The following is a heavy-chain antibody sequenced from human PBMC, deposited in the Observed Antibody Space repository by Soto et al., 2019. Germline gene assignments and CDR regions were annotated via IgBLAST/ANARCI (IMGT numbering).Heavy chain of an antibody. V-gene: IGHV4-39*01. CDR3: ASQASPYYYYGMDV. Sequence: QLQLQESGPGLVKPSETLSLTCTVSGGSISSSSYYWGWIRQPPGKGLEWIGSIYYSGSTYYNPSLKSRVIISVDTSKNQFSLKLSSVTAADTAVYYCASQASPYYYYGMDVWGQGTTVTVSS. CDR2: IYYSGST. CDR1: GGSISSSSYY. J-gene: IGHJ6*02.